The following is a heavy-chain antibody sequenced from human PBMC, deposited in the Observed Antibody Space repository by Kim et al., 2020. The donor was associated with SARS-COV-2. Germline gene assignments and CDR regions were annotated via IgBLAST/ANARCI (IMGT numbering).Heavy chain of an antibody. D-gene: IGHD3-22*01. CDR3: ARGIVGTQ. CDR1: GGSFSGYY. Sequence: SETLSLTCAVYGGSFSGYYWSWIRQPPGKGLEWIGEINHSGSTNYNPSLKSRVTISVDTSKNQFSLKLSSVTAADTAVYYCARGIVGTQWGQGTLVTVSS. V-gene: IGHV4-34*01. CDR2: INHSGST. J-gene: IGHJ4*02.